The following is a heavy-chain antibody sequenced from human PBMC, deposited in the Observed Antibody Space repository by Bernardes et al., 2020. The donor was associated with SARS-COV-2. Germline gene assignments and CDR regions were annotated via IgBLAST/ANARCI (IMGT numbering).Heavy chain of an antibody. J-gene: IGHJ4*02. CDR3: ARGRGCSGGICYSSTSG. D-gene: IGHD2-15*01. Sequence: GGSLRLSCAASGFTFSSYEMNWVRQAPGKGLEWVSYISSSGSTIYYADSVKGRFTISRDNAENSLSLQMNSLRAEDTAVYYCARGRGCSGGICYSSTSGWGQGTLVTVSS. CDR2: ISSSGSTI. CDR1: GFTFSSYE. V-gene: IGHV3-48*03.